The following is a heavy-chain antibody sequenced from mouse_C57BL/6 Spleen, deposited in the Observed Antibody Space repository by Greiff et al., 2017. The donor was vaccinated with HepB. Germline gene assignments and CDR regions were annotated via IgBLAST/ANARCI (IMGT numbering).Heavy chain of an antibody. CDR3: AITTVVATGAMDY. CDR1: GYAFSSSW. V-gene: IGHV1-82*01. J-gene: IGHJ4*01. CDR2: IYPGDGDT. D-gene: IGHD1-1*01. Sequence: VQLQQSGPELVKPGASVKISCKASGYAFSSSWMNWVKRRPGKGLEWIGRIYPGDGDTNYNGKFKGKATLTADKSSSTAYMQLSSLTSEDSAVYVCAITTVVATGAMDYWGQGTSVTVSS.